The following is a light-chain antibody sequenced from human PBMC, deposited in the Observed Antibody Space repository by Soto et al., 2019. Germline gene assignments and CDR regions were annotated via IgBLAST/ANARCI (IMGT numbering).Light chain of an antibody. CDR2: VNSDGSH. Sequence: QLVLTQSPSASASLGASVKLTCTLSSGHSSYAIAWHQQLPEKGPRYLMNVNSDGSHSKGDGIPDRFSGSSSGAERYLSISSLQSEDEADYYCQTWGTGIQVFGGGTKVTVL. V-gene: IGLV4-69*01. CDR3: QTWGTGIQV. J-gene: IGLJ3*02. CDR1: SGHSSYA.